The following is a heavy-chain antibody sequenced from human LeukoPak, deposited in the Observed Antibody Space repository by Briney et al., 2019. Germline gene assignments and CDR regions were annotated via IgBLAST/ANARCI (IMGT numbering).Heavy chain of an antibody. Sequence: SETLSLTCTVSGGSISSYYWSWIRQPPGKGLEWIGYIYYSGSTNYNPSLKSRVTISVDTSKNQFSLKLSSVTAADTAVYYCGRGATGYWGQGALVTVSS. J-gene: IGHJ4*02. CDR1: GGSISSYY. CDR2: IYYSGST. V-gene: IGHV4-59*12. D-gene: IGHD1-26*01. CDR3: GRGATGY.